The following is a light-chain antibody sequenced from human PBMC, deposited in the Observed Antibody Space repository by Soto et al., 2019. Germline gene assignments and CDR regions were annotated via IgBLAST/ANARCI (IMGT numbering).Light chain of an antibody. V-gene: IGKV1-39*01. J-gene: IGKJ1*01. CDR1: QGISSY. CDR2: AAS. CDR3: QQSYSTPWT. Sequence: DIQLTQSPSFLSASVGDRLTMTCRASQGISSYLAWYQQKPGKAPKLLIYAASTLQSGVPSRFSGSGSGTDFTLTISSLQPGDFATYYCQQSYSTPWTFGQGTKVDI.